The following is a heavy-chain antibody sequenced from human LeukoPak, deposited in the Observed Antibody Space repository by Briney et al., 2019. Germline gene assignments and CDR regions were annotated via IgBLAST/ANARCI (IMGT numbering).Heavy chain of an antibody. J-gene: IGHJ4*02. D-gene: IGHD3-16*02. Sequence: GKSLKISCKGSGYSFTSYWIGWVRQMPGKGLEWMGIIYPGDSDTRYSPSFQGQVTISADKSISTAYLQWSSLKASDTAMYYCARSEELSLYYFDYWGQGTLVTVSS. CDR2: IYPGDSDT. CDR1: GYSFTSYW. CDR3: ARSEELSLYYFDY. V-gene: IGHV5-51*01.